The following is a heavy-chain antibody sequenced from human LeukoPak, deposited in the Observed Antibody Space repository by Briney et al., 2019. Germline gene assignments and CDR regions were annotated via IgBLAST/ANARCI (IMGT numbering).Heavy chain of an antibody. CDR3: ARVGSSWARDY. D-gene: IGHD6-13*01. J-gene: IGHJ4*02. V-gene: IGHV3-7*01. Sequence: PGRSLRLSCAASGFTFSDYYMSWIRQAPGKGLEWVANIKQDGSEIYYVDSVKGRFTISRDNAKNSLYLQMDSLRAEDTAVYYCARVGSSWARDYWGQGTLVTVSS. CDR1: GFTFSDYY. CDR2: IKQDGSEI.